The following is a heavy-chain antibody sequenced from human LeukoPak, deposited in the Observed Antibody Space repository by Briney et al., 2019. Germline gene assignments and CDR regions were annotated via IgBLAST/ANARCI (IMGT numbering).Heavy chain of an antibody. V-gene: IGHV1-8*01. CDR3: ARSQTPKSVAGQQLGY. CDR2: MNPNSGNT. J-gene: IGHJ4*02. CDR1: GYTYTSYD. D-gene: IGHD6-19*01. Sequence: GASVKVSCKASGYTYTSYDINWVRQATGQGLEWMGWMNPNSGNTGYAQKFQGRVTMTRNTSISTAYMELSSLRSEDTAVYYCARSQTPKSVAGQQLGYWGQGTLVTVSS.